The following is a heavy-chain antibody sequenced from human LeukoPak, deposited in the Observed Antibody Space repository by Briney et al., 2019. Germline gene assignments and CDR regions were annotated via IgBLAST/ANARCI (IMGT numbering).Heavy chain of an antibody. J-gene: IGHJ4*02. CDR3: AKRDSAGLYYFDY. CDR1: GFTFTNYA. Sequence: PGGSLRLSCAASGFTFTNYAMSWVRQAPGKGLEWVSTIGKSGGGTYYADSVKGRFTISRDNSKSTLYLQMSSLRAEDTAVYYCAKRDSAGLYYFDYWGQGTLVTVSS. D-gene: IGHD5-18*01. CDR2: IGKSGGGT. V-gene: IGHV3-23*01.